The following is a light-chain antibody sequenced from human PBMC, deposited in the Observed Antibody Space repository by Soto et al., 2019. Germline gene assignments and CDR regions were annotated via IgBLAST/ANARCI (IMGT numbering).Light chain of an antibody. CDR3: QKYNSAPRT. V-gene: IGKV1-27*01. CDR1: QDISSY. CDR2: AAS. J-gene: IGKJ1*01. Sequence: DIQMTQSPSSLSASVGDRVTITCRASQDISSYLAWYQQKPGKVPKLLIYAASTLQSGVPSRFSGSGSGTDVTLTISSLQPGDVATYFCQKYNSAPRTFGQGTKVEIK.